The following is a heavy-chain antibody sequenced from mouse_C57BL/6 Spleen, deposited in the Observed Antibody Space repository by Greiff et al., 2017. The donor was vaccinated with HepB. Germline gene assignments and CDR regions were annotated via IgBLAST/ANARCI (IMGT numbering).Heavy chain of an antibody. Sequence: EVKLVESGPGLVKPSQSLSLTCSVTGYSITSGYYWNWIRQFPGNKLEWMGYISYDGSNNYNPSLKNRISITRDTSKNQFFLKLNSVTTEDTATYYCARVGYYSFDVWGTRTTVTVSS. CDR3: ARVGYYSFDV. V-gene: IGHV3-6*01. J-gene: IGHJ1*03. D-gene: IGHD2-3*01. CDR2: ISYDGSN. CDR1: GYSITSGYY.